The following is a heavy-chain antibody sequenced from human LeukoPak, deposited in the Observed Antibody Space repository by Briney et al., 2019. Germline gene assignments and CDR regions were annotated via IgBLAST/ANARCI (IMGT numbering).Heavy chain of an antibody. Sequence: SETLSLTCAVYGGSFSGYYWSWIRQAPGKGLEWIGEINHSGSTKYNPTFKSRVTISVGTSQNQFYLQLSSVTAAATAVYYCPRGRFSIPVAGTGAYYYDSMDVWGPGATVTASS. V-gene: IGHV4-34*01. J-gene: IGHJ6*02. D-gene: IGHD6-19*01. CDR1: GGSFSGYY. CDR2: INHSGST. CDR3: PRGRFSIPVAGTGAYYYDSMDV.